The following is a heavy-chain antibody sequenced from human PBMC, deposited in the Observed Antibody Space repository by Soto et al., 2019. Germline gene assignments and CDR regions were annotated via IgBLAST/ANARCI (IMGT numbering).Heavy chain of an antibody. CDR3: SRAYFWSGYLGGL. D-gene: IGHD3-3*01. J-gene: IGHJ4*02. Sequence: GGSLRLSCTASGFTFDDYAMSWFRLAPGKGLEWVGFIRSKGFGGTTQYAASVQGRFIISRDDSKSIAYLQMNSLNTDDTAVYYCSRAYFWSGYLGGLWGQGTLVTVSS. CDR1: GFTFDDYA. CDR2: IRSKGFGGTT. V-gene: IGHV3-49*03.